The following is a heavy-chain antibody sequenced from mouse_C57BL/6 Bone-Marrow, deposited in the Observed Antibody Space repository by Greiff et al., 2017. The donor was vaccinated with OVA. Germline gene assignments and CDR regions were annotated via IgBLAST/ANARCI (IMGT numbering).Heavy chain of an antibody. J-gene: IGHJ2*01. CDR1: GYTFTSYW. CDR3: ARGDY. Sequence: QVQLQQPGAELVKPGASVKLSCKASGYTFTSYWMQWVKQRPGQGLEWIGEIDPSDSYTNYNQKFKGKATLTVDTSSSTAYMQLSSLTSEDSAVYYCARGDYWGQGTTLTVSP. CDR2: IDPSDSYT. V-gene: IGHV1-50*01.